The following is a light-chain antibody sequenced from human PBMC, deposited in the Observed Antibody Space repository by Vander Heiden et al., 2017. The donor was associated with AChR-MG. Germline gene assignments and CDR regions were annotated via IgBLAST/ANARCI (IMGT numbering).Light chain of an antibody. CDR3: QQYNNWST. CDR2: GAS. CDR1: HSVTSS. J-gene: IGKJ1*01. Sequence: VLTQSPLSLSVSPGERATLSCKAGHSVTSSLAWYQQRPGQPPRLLIYGASTRATGVSDRFSGSGSGTDFTLTISSLQSEDSGIYFCQQYNNWSTFGQGTKVEIK. V-gene: IGKV3-15*01.